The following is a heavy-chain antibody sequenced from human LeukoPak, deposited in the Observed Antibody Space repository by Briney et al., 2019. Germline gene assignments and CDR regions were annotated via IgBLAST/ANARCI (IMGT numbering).Heavy chain of an antibody. CDR3: ATWTGYSSGWYIGLGAFDI. CDR1: GFTFSSYS. J-gene: IGHJ3*02. CDR2: ISSSSSYI. V-gene: IGHV3-21*01. Sequence: GGSLRLSCAASGFTFSSYSMNWVRQAPGEGLEWVSSISSSSSYIYYADSVKGRFTISRDNAKNSLYLQMNSLRAEDTAVYYCATWTGYSSGWYIGLGAFDIWGQGTMVTVSS. D-gene: IGHD6-19*01.